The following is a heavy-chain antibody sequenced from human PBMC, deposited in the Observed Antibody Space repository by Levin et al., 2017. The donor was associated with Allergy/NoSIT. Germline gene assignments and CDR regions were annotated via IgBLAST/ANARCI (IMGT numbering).Heavy chain of an antibody. CDR1: GFTFSSYA. CDR3: ARPFSPGYCSSTSCSPPYYYYMDV. V-gene: IGHV3-30-3*01. J-gene: IGHJ6*03. CDR2: ISYDGSNK. Sequence: PGGSLRLSCAASGFTFSSYAMHWVRQAPGKGLEWVAVISYDGSNKYYADSVKGRFTISRDNSKNTLYLQMNSLRAEDTAVYYCARPFSPGYCSSTSCSPPYYYYMDVWGKGTTVTVSS. D-gene: IGHD2-2*03.